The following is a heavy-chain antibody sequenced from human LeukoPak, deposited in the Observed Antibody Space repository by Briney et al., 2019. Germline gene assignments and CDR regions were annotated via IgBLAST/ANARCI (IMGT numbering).Heavy chain of an antibody. CDR1: GYSISSGYY. J-gene: IGHJ4*02. V-gene: IGHV4-38-2*02. CDR3: AREGEYYDYVWGSYRHLGFDY. CDR2: IYRSGST. Sequence: PSETLSLTCTVSGYSISSGYYWDWIRQPPGEGLEWIGNIYRSGSTDYNPSLRSRVTISLDTSKNQFSLRLTSVTAADTAVYYCAREGEYYDYVWGSYRHLGFDYWGQGALVTVSS. D-gene: IGHD3-16*02.